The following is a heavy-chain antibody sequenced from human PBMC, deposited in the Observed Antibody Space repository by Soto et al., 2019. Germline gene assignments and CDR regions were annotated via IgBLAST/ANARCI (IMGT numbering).Heavy chain of an antibody. CDR1: GFTFSSYA. CDR3: AKVFYSSGWYRFDP. J-gene: IGHJ5*02. Sequence: HPGGSLRLSCAASGFTFSSYAMSWVRQAPGKGLEWVSAISGSGGSTYYADSVKGRFTISRDNSKNTLYLQMNSLRAEDTAVYYCAKVFYSSGWYRFDPWGQGTLVTVSS. D-gene: IGHD6-19*01. V-gene: IGHV3-23*01. CDR2: ISGSGGST.